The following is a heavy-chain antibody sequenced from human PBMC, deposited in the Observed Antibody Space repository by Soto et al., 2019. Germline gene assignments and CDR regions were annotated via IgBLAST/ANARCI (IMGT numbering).Heavy chain of an antibody. V-gene: IGHV3-21*01. J-gene: IGHJ3*02. Sequence: GGSLRLSCAASGFTFSSYSMNWVRQAPGKGLEWVSSISSSSSYIYYADSVKGRFTISRDNAKNSLYLQMNSLRAEDTAVYYCARDASHSDSSSHDAFDIWGQGTMVTV. CDR1: GFTFSSYS. D-gene: IGHD6-13*01. CDR2: ISSSSSYI. CDR3: ARDASHSDSSSHDAFDI.